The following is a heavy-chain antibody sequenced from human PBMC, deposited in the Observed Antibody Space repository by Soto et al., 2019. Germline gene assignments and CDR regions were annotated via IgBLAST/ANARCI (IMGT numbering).Heavy chain of an antibody. CDR2: IFPNGNT. Sequence: SETLSLTCTVSRGYVNTFHWSWVRQPAGKGLEWIGRIFPNGNTDYSPSLKSRVTISVDTSKNQFSLKLSSVTAADTAVYYCARDRRSSGWRYYGMDVWGQGTTVTVSS. D-gene: IGHD6-19*01. V-gene: IGHV4-4*07. CDR3: ARDRRSSGWRYYGMDV. CDR1: RGYVNTFH. J-gene: IGHJ6*02.